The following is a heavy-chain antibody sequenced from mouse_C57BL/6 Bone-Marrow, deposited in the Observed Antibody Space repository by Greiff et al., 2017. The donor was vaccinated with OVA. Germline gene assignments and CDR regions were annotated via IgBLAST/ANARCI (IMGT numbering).Heavy chain of an antibody. CDR2: FYPGSGSI. Sequence: QVHVKQSGAELVKPGASVKLSCKASGYTFTEYTIHWVKQRSGQGLEWIGWFYPGSGSIKYNEKFKDKATLTADKSSSTVYMELSRLTSEDSAVYFCARHEDYYGSSYGYFDYWGQGTTLTVSS. J-gene: IGHJ2*01. V-gene: IGHV1-62-2*01. CDR3: ARHEDYYGSSYGYFDY. D-gene: IGHD1-1*01. CDR1: GYTFTEYT.